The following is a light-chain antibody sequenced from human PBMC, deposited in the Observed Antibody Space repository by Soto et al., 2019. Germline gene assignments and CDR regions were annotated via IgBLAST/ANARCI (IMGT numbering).Light chain of an antibody. CDR1: SSDVGGYNY. CDR3: NSYTNNNTFV. V-gene: IGLV2-14*01. Sequence: QSALTQPAFVSGSRGQSITISCTGTSSDVGGYNYVSWFQQHPGKAPKLMIYEVSNRPSGVSNRFSGSRSGNTASLTISGLQSEDEAEYYCNSYTNNNTFVFGTGTKLTVL. CDR2: EVS. J-gene: IGLJ1*01.